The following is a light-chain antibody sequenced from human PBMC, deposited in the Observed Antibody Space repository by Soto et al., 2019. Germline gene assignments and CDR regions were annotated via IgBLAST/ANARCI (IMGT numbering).Light chain of an antibody. J-gene: IGLJ2*01. CDR2: NTH. Sequence: QSVLTQPPSASGTPGQGVTISCSGSSSNIRSEAVNWYQQLPGTAPKLLIHNTHQRLSGVPDRFSGSKSGTSASLAISGLHSEDEAHYSCETWDRTLRGPVFGGGTKLTVL. CDR3: ETWDRTLRGPV. CDR1: SSNIRSEA. V-gene: IGLV1-44*01.